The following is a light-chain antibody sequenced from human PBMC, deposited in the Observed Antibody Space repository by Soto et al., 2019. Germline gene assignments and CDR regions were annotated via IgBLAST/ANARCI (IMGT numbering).Light chain of an antibody. CDR2: GAS. Sequence: EIVLTQSPGTLSLSPGERATLSCRASQSVTSNYLAWYQQKPGQAPRLLIYGASSRAIGIPARFSGSGSGTDFTLTISRLEPEDFAVYFCQQYGTSLYTFGQGTKVEIK. CDR3: QQYGTSLYT. CDR1: QSVTSNY. J-gene: IGKJ2*01. V-gene: IGKV3-20*01.